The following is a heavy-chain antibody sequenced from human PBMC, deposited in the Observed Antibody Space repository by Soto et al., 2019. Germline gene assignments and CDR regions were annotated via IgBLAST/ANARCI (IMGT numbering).Heavy chain of an antibody. V-gene: IGHV1-69*06. J-gene: IGHJ6*02. CDR2: IIPIFGTT. Sequence: SVKVSCKASGGTFSSYAISWVRQAPGQGLEWMGGIIPIFGTTNYAQKFQGRVTITADKSTSTAYMELSSLRSEDTAVYYCAARLYRQRDKNGMDVWGQGTTVTVSS. D-gene: IGHD2-15*01. CDR3: AARLYRQRDKNGMDV. CDR1: GGTFSSYA.